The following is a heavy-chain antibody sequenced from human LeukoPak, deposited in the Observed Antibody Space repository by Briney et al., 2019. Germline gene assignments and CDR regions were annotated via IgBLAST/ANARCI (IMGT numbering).Heavy chain of an antibody. V-gene: IGHV1-69*05. D-gene: IGHD2-15*01. CDR3: ARVESLGYCTGGSCYSGWFDP. CDR2: IIPIFGIA. J-gene: IGHJ5*02. Sequence: SVKVSCKASRGTFSSYALSWVRQAPGQGLEWMGRIIPIFGIADYAQKFQDRVTITTDDSTSTAYMELSSLRSEDTAVYYCARVESLGYCTGGSCYSGWFDPWGQGTLVTVSS. CDR1: RGTFSSYA.